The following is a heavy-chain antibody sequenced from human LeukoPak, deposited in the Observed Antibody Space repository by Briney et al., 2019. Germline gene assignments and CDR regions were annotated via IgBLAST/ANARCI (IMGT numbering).Heavy chain of an antibody. Sequence: ASVKVSCKASGYIFTSYYMHWVRRAPGQGLEWMGIIDPRVGSTRYAQKFQGSVTMTRDTSTSTVYMELSSLRSEDTAVYYCARGGPVGNYDSSAYYLHWGQGTLVTVSS. CDR2: IDPRVGST. V-gene: IGHV1-46*01. CDR1: GYIFTSYY. J-gene: IGHJ4*02. CDR3: ARGGPVGNYDSSAYYLH. D-gene: IGHD3-22*01.